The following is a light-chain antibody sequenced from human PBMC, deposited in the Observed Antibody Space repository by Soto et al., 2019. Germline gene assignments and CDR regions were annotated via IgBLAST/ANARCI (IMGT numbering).Light chain of an antibody. CDR2: DVS. CDR3: TSYTNANSLV. J-gene: IGLJ2*01. CDR1: SSDVGGYNS. V-gene: IGLV2-14*03. Sequence: QSALTQPASVSGSPGQSITISCTGTSSDVGGYNSASWYQQHPDKAPQLMIFDVSHPPSGISDRFSGSKSGNTASLTIAGLQAEEEADYYCTSYTNANSLVFGGGTKVTVL.